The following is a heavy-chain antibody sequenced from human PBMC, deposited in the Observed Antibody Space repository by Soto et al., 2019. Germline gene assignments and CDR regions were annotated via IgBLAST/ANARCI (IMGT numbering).Heavy chain of an antibody. V-gene: IGHV1-69*13. D-gene: IGHD1-7*01. CDR1: GGTFSSYA. CDR2: IIPIFGTA. Sequence: SVKVSCNASGGTFSSYAITWVRQAPGQGLEWMGGIIPIFGTANYAQKFQGRVTITADESTSTAYMELSSLRSEDTAVYYCARAPSFGITVTMDYFDYWGQGTLVTDSS. CDR3: ARAPSFGITVTMDYFDY. J-gene: IGHJ4*02.